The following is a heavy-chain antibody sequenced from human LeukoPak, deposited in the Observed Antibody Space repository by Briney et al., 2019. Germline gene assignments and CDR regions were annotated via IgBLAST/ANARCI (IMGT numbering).Heavy chain of an antibody. V-gene: IGHV3-30*01. CDR2: MSYDGSYK. CDR3: ARIRDGYNYELDY. D-gene: IGHD5-24*01. Sequence: GGSLRLSCAASGFTFSTSAMHWVRQAPGKGLEWVAVMSYDGSYKHYADSVEGRFTISRDNSKNTLYLQMNSLRAEDTAVYYCARIRDGYNYELDYWGQGTLVTVSS. J-gene: IGHJ4*02. CDR1: GFTFSTSA.